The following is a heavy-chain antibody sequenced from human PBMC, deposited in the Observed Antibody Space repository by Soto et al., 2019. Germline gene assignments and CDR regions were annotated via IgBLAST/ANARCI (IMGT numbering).Heavy chain of an antibody. D-gene: IGHD3-16*01. CDR2: ISAYNGNT. J-gene: IGHJ3*02. CDR1: GYTFTSYG. CDR3: ARDLPGVYVWVLQTSDAFDI. Sequence: ASVKVSCKASGYTFTSYGISWVRQAPGQGLEWMGWISAYNGNTNYAQKLQGRVTMTTDTSTSTAYMELGSLRSDDTAVYYCARDLPGVYVWVLQTSDAFDIWGQGTMVTVSS. V-gene: IGHV1-18*04.